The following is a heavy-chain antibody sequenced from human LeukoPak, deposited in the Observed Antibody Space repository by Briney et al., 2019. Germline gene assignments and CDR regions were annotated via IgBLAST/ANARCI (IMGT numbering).Heavy chain of an antibody. CDR3: ARGLVGSSPAGNYYYYMDV. CDR2: INPSGGST. D-gene: IGHD6-6*01. CDR1: GYTFTSYY. J-gene: IGHJ6*03. Sequence: ASVKVSCKASGYTFTSYYMHWVRQAPGQGLEWMGIINPSGGSTSYAQKFQGRVTMTRDTSISTAYMELSRLRSDDTAVYYCARGLVGSSPAGNYYYYMDVWGKGTTVTVSS. V-gene: IGHV1-46*01.